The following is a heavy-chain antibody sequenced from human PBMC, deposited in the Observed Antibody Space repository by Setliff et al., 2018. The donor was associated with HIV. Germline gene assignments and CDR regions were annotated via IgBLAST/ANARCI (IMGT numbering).Heavy chain of an antibody. CDR1: GDSISSSSHY. D-gene: IGHD3-10*01. Sequence: ASETLSLTCNVSGDSISSSSHYWGWIRQPPGKGLEWIGSIYYRGSTYYNPSLKSRLTISVDMSKNQFSLKLGSVTAADTAAYFCARSITMVRGIRQDYFDYWGQGTLVTVSS. CDR2: IYYRGST. V-gene: IGHV4-39*07. J-gene: IGHJ4*02. CDR3: ARSITMVRGIRQDYFDY.